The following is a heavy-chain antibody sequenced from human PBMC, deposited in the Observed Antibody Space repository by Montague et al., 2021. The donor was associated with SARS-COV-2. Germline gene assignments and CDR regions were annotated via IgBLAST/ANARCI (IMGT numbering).Heavy chain of an antibody. CDR3: ARDSYAKGDY. J-gene: IGHJ4*02. V-gene: IGHV3-7*03. D-gene: IGHD4-17*01. CDR2: INGDGSAK. Sequence: SLRLSCAASVFSFSTDWMSWVRQAPGKGLEWVANINGDGSAKSYVDSVKGRFTISRDNANSSLYLQMNSLRDEDTAVYYCARDSYAKGDYWGQGTLVSVSS. CDR1: VFSFSTDW.